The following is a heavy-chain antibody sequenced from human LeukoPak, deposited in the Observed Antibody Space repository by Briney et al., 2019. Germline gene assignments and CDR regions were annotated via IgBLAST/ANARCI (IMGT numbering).Heavy chain of an antibody. Sequence: PGGSLRLSCVASGFTFSSYAMSWVRQAPGKGLEWVSNISGSGRGGNTYYADSVKGRFTISRDNSKHTLYLQMISLRAEDTAVYYCAADFFRGGYDFWSGYSFGSSLDPWGQGTLVTVSS. CDR3: AADFFRGGYDFWSGYSFGSSLDP. CDR2: ISGSGRGGNT. CDR1: GFTFSSYA. J-gene: IGHJ5*02. V-gene: IGHV3-23*01. D-gene: IGHD3-3*01.